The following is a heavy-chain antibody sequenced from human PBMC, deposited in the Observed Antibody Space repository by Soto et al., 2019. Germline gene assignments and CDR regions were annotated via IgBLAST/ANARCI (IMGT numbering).Heavy chain of an antibody. D-gene: IGHD3-10*02. V-gene: IGHV3-30*18. CDR2: ISYDGSNK. J-gene: IGHJ5*02. CDR3: AKYRRPSVRLVIPWFDP. Sequence: PGGSLSLSCAASGFTFSSYGMHWVRQAPGKGLEWVAVISYDGSNKYYADSVKGRFTISRDNSKNTLYLQMNSRRAEHTAVYHCAKYRRPSVRLVIPWFDPWGQGTPVTVTS. CDR1: GFTFSSYG.